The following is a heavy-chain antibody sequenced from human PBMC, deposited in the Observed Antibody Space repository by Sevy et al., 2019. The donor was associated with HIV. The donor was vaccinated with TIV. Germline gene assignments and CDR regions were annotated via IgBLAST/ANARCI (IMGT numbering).Heavy chain of an antibody. CDR1: GFTFSIYT. V-gene: IGHV3-48*01. Sequence: VGSLRLSCAASGFTFSIYTMSWVRQAPGKELECVSYIFGSSRTIYYADSVKGRFTISRDNAKNSLYLQMNSLRADDTAVYYCAREIVGGPFDLWGQGTMVTVSS. CDR3: AREIVGGPFDL. CDR2: IFGSSRTI. D-gene: IGHD1-26*01. J-gene: IGHJ3*01.